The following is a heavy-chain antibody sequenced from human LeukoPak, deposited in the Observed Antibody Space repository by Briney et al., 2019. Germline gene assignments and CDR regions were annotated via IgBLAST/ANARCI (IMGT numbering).Heavy chain of an antibody. CDR1: GYTFTSYA. V-gene: IGHV1-3*01. D-gene: IGHD2-2*01. Sequence: GASVKVSCKAPGYTFTSYAMHWVRQAPGQRLEWMGWINAGNGNTKYSQKFQGRVTITRDTSASTAYMELSSLRSEDTAVYYCARSGYCSSTSCRNHYYFDYWGQGTLVTVSS. CDR3: ARSGYCSSTSCRNHYYFDY. J-gene: IGHJ4*02. CDR2: INAGNGNT.